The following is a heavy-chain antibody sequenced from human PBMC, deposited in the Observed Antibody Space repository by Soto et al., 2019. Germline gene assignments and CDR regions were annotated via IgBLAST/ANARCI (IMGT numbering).Heavy chain of an antibody. V-gene: IGHV3-33*01. CDR1: GFIFSSYG. D-gene: IGHD1-26*01. CDR3: ARAMGATTPFDS. Sequence: QVQLVESGGGVVQPGRSLRLSCAASGFIFSSYGMHWVRQAPGKGLEWVAVIWFDGSNKYYADSVKGRFTISRDNSKNTLYLQMDSLRAEDTGVYYCARAMGATTPFDSWGQGTVVTVSS. J-gene: IGHJ4*02. CDR2: IWFDGSNK.